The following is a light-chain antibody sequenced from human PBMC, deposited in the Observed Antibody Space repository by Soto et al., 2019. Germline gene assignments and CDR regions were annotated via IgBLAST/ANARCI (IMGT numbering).Light chain of an antibody. Sequence: EIVMTQSPATLSVSPGERATLSCRASQSVSSNLAWYQQKPGQAPRLLIYGASTRATGIPARFSGSGSGTEFNLSIRSLQSEDFAVYYCQQYNNWPPEYTFGQGTKLEIK. J-gene: IGKJ2*01. CDR3: QQYNNWPPEYT. V-gene: IGKV3-15*01. CDR2: GAS. CDR1: QSVSSN.